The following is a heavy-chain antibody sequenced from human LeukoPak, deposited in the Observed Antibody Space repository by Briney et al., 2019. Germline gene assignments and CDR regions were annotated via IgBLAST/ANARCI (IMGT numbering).Heavy chain of an antibody. CDR2: INPSGGST. CDR1: GYTFTSYY. Sequence: ASVKVSCKASGYTFTSYYMRWVRQSPGQGLEWMGIINPSGGSTIYAQKFQGRVTMTEDTSTDTAYMELSSLRSEDTAVYYCATDRYGVVVETDYWGQGTLVTVSS. J-gene: IGHJ4*02. D-gene: IGHD3-22*01. CDR3: ATDRYGVVVETDY. V-gene: IGHV1-46*01.